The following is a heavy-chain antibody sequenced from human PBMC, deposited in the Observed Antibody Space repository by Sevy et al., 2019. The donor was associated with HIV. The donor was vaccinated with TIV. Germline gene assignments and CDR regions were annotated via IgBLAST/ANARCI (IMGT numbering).Heavy chain of an antibody. D-gene: IGHD3-22*01. V-gene: IGHV5-51*01. CDR3: ARRGYDSTGYPQYYFDN. CDR1: GYRFTSYW. J-gene: IGHJ4*02. CDR2: IYPDDSDI. Sequence: GESLKISCKASGYRFTSYWIAWVRQMPGKGLEWMGIIYPDDSDIRYSPSLQGQVTISVDKSISTAYLQWSSLKASDTAMYFCARRGYDSTGYPQYYFDNCGQGTLVTVSS.